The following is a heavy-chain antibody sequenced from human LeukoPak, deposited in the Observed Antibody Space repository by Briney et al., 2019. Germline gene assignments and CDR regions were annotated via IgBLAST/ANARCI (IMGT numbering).Heavy chain of an antibody. Sequence: SETLSLTCAVSAYSISSGNYGGWIRQSPGEGLEWIGSVHHGGSAYYNPSLKSRVTILVDTSKNHFSLKLTSVTAADTAVYYCARHEEEDGYNAKTFDYWGQGTLVTVSS. V-gene: IGHV4-38-2*01. CDR1: AYSISSGNY. CDR3: ARHEEEDGYNAKTFDY. CDR2: VHHGGSA. D-gene: IGHD5-24*01. J-gene: IGHJ4*02.